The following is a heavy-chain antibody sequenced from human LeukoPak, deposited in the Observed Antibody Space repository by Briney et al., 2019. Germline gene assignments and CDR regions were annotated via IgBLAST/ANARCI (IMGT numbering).Heavy chain of an antibody. J-gene: IGHJ4*02. CDR1: GFTFNLYT. CDR3: ASGGLYYYDSSGYPYYFDY. V-gene: IGHV3-23*01. D-gene: IGHD3-22*01. CDR2: VSASGSTT. Sequence: GGSLRLSCAASGFTFNLYTMSWVRQAPGKGLEWVSSVSASGSTTYYADSVKGRFTISRDNSKNTLYLQMNSLRAEDTAVYYCASGGLYYYDSSGYPYYFDYWGQGTLVTVSS.